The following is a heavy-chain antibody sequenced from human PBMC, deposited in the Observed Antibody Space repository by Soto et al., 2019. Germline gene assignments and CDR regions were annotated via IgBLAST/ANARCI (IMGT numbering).Heavy chain of an antibody. CDR2: ISAYNGNT. CDR3: ARGGTPIDY. Sequence: QVQLVQSGAEVKKPGASVKVSCKASGYTFTNFGISWVRQAPGQGLEWMGWISAYNGNTHYAQNFQGNVTMTTDSPTSSAYMELSSLMSDGAAVYYSARGGTPIDYWGQGTLVTVSS. J-gene: IGHJ4*03. V-gene: IGHV1-18*01. D-gene: IGHD2-15*01. CDR1: GYTFTNFG.